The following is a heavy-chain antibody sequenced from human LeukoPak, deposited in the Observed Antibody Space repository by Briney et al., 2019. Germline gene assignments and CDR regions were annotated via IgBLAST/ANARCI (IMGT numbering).Heavy chain of an antibody. CDR2: LRGNGDT. D-gene: IGHD6-19*01. CDR3: ARSGSDDAFDI. J-gene: IGHJ3*02. V-gene: IGHV3-13*01. Sequence: GGSLRLSCAASGFTFSSYAMSWVREAPARGLEWVSSLRGNGDTFYADSVKGRFTISRENAKNSLYLQMNSLRAGDTAVYYCARSGSDDAFDIWGQGTMVTVSS. CDR1: GFTFSSYA.